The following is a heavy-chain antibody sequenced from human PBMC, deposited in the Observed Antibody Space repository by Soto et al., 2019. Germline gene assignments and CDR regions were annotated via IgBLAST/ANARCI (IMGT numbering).Heavy chain of an antibody. J-gene: IGHJ6*02. Sequence: SETLSLTCAVYGGSFSGYYWSWIRQPPGKGLEWIGEINHSGSTNYNPSLKSRVTISVDTSKNQFSLKLSSVTAADTAVYYCARMGGDYYYGMDVWGQGTTVTVSS. D-gene: IGHD3-16*01. CDR1: GGSFSGYY. CDR3: ARMGGDYYYGMDV. V-gene: IGHV4-34*01. CDR2: INHSGST.